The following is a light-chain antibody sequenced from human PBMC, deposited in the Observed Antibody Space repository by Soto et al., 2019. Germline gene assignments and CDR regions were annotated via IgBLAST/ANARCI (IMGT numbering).Light chain of an antibody. V-gene: IGKV3-11*01. J-gene: IGKJ2*01. CDR1: QSISIY. CDR3: QQRSNWPRT. Sequence: EIVLAQSPATLSLSPGERATLSCRASQSISIYLAWYQQKPGQAPRLLIYDASNRATGIPARFSGSGSGTDFTLTISSLEPEDLAVYYCQQRSNWPRTFGQGTKLEIK. CDR2: DAS.